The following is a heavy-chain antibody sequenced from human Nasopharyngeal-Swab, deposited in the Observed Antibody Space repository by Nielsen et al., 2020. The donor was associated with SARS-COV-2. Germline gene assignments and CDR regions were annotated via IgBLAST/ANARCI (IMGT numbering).Heavy chain of an antibody. J-gene: IGHJ4*02. V-gene: IGHV1-8*01. CDR2: MNPNSGNT. CDR1: GYTFTSYD. CDR3: ASGGTAY. D-gene: IGHD1-1*01. Sequence: ASVQVSCKASGYTFTSYDINWVRQATGQGLEWMGWMNPNSGNTGYAQKFKGRVTMTRNTSISTGYMELSGLRFEDTAVYYCASGGTAYWGQGTLVTVSS.